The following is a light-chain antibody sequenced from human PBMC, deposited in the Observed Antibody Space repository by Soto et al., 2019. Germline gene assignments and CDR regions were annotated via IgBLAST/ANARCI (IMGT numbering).Light chain of an antibody. CDR3: SSYTRGKTPHVI. J-gene: IGLJ2*01. Sequence: QSALTQPASVSGSPGQSITISCTGNRADVGGYNFVSWYQQHPGKAPTLIISEVTNRPSGVSNRFSGSKSGNTASLTISGLHAEDEANYYCSSYTRGKTPHVIFGGGTKVTVL. V-gene: IGLV2-14*01. CDR1: RADVGGYNF. CDR2: EVT.